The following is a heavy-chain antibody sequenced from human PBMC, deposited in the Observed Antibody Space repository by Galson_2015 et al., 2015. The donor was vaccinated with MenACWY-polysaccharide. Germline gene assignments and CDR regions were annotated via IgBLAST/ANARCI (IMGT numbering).Heavy chain of an antibody. CDR2: ISTASNTI. CDR3: ARRPSPYNSFDP. J-gene: IGHJ5*02. Sequence: SLRLSCAASGFTLSSYNMNWVRQAPGKGLEWLSYISTASNTIYYADSVKGRFTISRDNAKNSLYLQMNSLRADDTAVYYCARRPSPYNSFDPWGQGTLVTVSS. CDR1: GFTLSSYN. V-gene: IGHV3-48*01. D-gene: IGHD6-6*01.